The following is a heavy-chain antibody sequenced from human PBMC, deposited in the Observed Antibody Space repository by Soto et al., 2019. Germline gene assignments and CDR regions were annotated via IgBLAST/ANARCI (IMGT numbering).Heavy chain of an antibody. V-gene: IGHV3-30-3*01. CDR1: GFTFSSYA. D-gene: IGHD2-2*01. CDR2: ISYDGSNK. Sequence: HPGGSLRLSCAASGFTFSSYAMHWVRQAPGKGLEWVAVISYDGSNKYYADSVKGRFTISRDNSKNTLYLQMNSLRAEDTAVYYCARKYQLLYAFDIWGQGTMVTVSS. J-gene: IGHJ3*02. CDR3: ARKYQLLYAFDI.